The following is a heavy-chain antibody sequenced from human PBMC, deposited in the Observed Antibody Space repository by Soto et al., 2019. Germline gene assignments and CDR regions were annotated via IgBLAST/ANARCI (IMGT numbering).Heavy chain of an antibody. J-gene: IGHJ5*02. D-gene: IGHD4-17*01. CDR2: IWNDGSKQ. CDR3: ARNDDYEANAIDL. CDR1: GFTFSRYG. V-gene: IGHV3-33*01. Sequence: GGSLRLSCVASGFTFSRYGMHWVRQAPGKGLEWVAVIWNDGSKQVYDDSVKGRFTISRDNSKNTLYLEMDSLRDEDTSVYYCARNDDYEANAIDLWGQGTLVTVSS.